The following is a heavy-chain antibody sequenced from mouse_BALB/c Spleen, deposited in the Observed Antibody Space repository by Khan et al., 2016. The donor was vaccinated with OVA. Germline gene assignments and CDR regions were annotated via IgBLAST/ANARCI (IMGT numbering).Heavy chain of an antibody. Sequence: VQQSGAELARPGASVKMSCKASGYTFTSYTMHWVKQRPGQGLEWIGYINPSSGYTNYNQKFKDKATLTADKSSSTAYMQLSSLTSEDSAVYYCAREGGYYRNDGWFAYWGQGTLVTVSA. J-gene: IGHJ3*01. CDR1: GYTFTSYT. D-gene: IGHD2-14*01. V-gene: IGHV1-4*01. CDR3: AREGGYYRNDGWFAY. CDR2: INPSSGYT.